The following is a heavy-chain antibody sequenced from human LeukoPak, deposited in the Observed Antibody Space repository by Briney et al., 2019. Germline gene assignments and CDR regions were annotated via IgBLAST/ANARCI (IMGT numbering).Heavy chain of an antibody. CDR3: ARGGLLPGVWYYYYYGMDV. J-gene: IGHJ6*02. CDR1: GGSFSGYY. V-gene: IGHV4-34*01. CDR2: INHSGST. Sequence: SETLSLTCAVYGGSFSGYYWSWIRQPPGKGLEWIGEINHSGSTNYNPSLKSRVTISVDTSKNQFSLKLSSVTAADTAVYYCARGGLLPGVWYYYYYGMDVWGQGTTVTVSS. D-gene: IGHD2-21*01.